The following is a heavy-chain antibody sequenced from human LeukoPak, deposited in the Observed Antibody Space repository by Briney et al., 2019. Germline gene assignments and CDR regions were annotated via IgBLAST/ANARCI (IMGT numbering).Heavy chain of an antibody. J-gene: IGHJ4*02. CDR1: GFTFSSSG. V-gene: IGHV3-30*02. CDR2: IRDDGSNK. Sequence: GGSLRLSCAASGFTFSSSGMHWVRQAPGKGLEWVAFIRDDGSNKYYADSVKGRFTISRDNSKNTLYLQMNSLRAEDTAVYYCAKDRPYYDMYDYWGQGTLVTVSS. D-gene: IGHD3-22*01. CDR3: AKDRPYYDMYDY.